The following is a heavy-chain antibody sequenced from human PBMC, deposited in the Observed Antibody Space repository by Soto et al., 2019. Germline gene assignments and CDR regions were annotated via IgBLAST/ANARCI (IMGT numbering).Heavy chain of an antibody. CDR2: IIPILGIA. CDR1: GGTFSSYT. Sequence: QVQLVQSGAEVKKPGSSVKVSCKASGGTFSSYTISWVRQAPGQGLEWMGRIIPILGIANYAQKFQGRVTITADKSTSTVYMELSSLRSEDTAVYYCARVLDIVVVPAAAGAFDIWGQGTMVTVSS. CDR3: ARVLDIVVVPAAAGAFDI. D-gene: IGHD2-2*03. V-gene: IGHV1-69*02. J-gene: IGHJ3*02.